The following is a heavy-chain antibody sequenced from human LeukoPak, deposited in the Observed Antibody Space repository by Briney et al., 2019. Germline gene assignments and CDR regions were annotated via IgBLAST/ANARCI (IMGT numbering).Heavy chain of an antibody. CDR2: IYHGGST. CDR3: ARQRYGGWFDY. CDR1: CYYISSGYY. V-gene: IGHV4-38-2*02. J-gene: IGHJ4*02. Sequence: PSETLSLTCTVSCYYISSGYYWGWIRQPPGKGLEWIGSIYHGGSTYYKPSLKSRVTISVDTSKNQFSLKLSSVTAADTAVYYCARQRYGGWFDYWGQGTLVTVSS. D-gene: IGHD4-23*01.